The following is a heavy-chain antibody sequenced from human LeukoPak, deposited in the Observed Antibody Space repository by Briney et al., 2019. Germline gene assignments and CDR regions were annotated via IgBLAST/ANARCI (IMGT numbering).Heavy chain of an antibody. CDR1: GGTFSSYA. V-gene: IGHV1-69*05. CDR2: IIPIFGTA. Sequence: SVKVSCKASGGTFSSYAISWVRQASGQGLEWMGGIIPIFGTANYAQKFQGRVTITTDESTSTAYMELSSLRSEDTAVYYCGVLITGTTPDYWGQGTLVTVSS. D-gene: IGHD1-14*01. J-gene: IGHJ4*02. CDR3: GVLITGTTPDY.